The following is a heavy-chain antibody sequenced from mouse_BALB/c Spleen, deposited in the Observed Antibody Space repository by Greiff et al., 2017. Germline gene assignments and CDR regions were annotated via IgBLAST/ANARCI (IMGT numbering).Heavy chain of an antibody. CDR2: INPSTGYT. V-gene: IGHV1-7*01. CDR3: ATPLRGAMDY. CDR1: GYTFTSYW. Sequence: QVQLKESGAELAKPGASVKMSCKASGYTFTSYWMHWVKQRPGQGLEWIGYINPSTGYTEYNQKFKDKATLTADKSSSTAYMQLSSLTSEDSAVYYCATPLRGAMDYWGQGTSVTVSS. J-gene: IGHJ4*01.